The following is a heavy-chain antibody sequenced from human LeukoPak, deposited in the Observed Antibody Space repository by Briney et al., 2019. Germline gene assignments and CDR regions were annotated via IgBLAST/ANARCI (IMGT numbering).Heavy chain of an antibody. CDR2: ISAYNGNT. CDR1: GYTSSNYG. Sequence: GASVKVSCKTSGYTSSNYGITWVRQAPGQGLEWMGWISAYNGNTNYAQKVQGKVTMTTDTSTSTAYMELRSLRSDDTAVYYCVRQVDIAMALPDYWGQGTLVTVSS. V-gene: IGHV1-18*01. CDR3: VRQVDIAMALPDY. J-gene: IGHJ4*02. D-gene: IGHD5-18*01.